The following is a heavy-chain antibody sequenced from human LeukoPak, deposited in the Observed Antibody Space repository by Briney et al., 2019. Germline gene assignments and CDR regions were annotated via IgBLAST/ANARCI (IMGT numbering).Heavy chain of an antibody. J-gene: IGHJ4*02. CDR3: ARDGLYYYDSSGYYPDY. D-gene: IGHD3-22*01. CDR1: GFTFSSYS. Sequence: PGRSLRLSCAASGFTFSSYSMHWVRQAPGKGLEWVAVIWYDGSNKYYADSVKGRFTISRDNSKNTLYLQMNSLRAEDTAVYYCARDGLYYYDSSGYYPDYWGQGTLVTVSS. V-gene: IGHV3-33*01. CDR2: IWYDGSNK.